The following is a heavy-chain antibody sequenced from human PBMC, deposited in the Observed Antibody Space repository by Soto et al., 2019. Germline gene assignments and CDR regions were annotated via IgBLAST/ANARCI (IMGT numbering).Heavy chain of an antibody. V-gene: IGHV3-30*18. CDR3: AKDSVARIVVVYGMDV. CDR2: ISYDGSNK. CDR1: GFTFSSYG. Sequence: QVQLVESGGGVVQPGRSPRLSCAASGFTFSSYGMHWVRQAPGKGLEWVAVISYDGSNKYYADSVKGRFTISRDNSKNTRYLQMNSLRAEDTAVYYCAKDSVARIVVVYGMDVWGQGTTVTVSS. D-gene: IGHD2-21*01. J-gene: IGHJ6*02.